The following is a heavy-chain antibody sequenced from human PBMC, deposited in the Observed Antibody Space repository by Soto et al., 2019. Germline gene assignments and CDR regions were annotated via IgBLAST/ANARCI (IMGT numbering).Heavy chain of an antibody. D-gene: IGHD3-10*01. V-gene: IGHV3-33*01. CDR2: IWYDGSNK. J-gene: IGHJ3*02. CDR1: GFTFSSYG. Sequence: QVQLVESGGGVVQPGRSLRLSCAASGFTFSSYGMHWVRQAPGKGLEWVAVIWYDGSNKYYADSVKGRFTISRDNSKNTLYLQMNSLRAEDTAVYYCARPYGSGSYDAFDIWGQGTMVTVSS. CDR3: ARPYGSGSYDAFDI.